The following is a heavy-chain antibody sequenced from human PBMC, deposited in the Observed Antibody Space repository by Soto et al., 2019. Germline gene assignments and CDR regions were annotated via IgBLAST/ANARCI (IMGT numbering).Heavy chain of an antibody. CDR2: IIPILGIA. V-gene: IGHV1-69*02. CDR1: GGTFSSYT. Sequence: KVSCKASGGTFSSYTISWVRQAPGQGLEWMGRIIPILGIANYAQKFQGRVTITADKSTSTAYMELSSLRSEDTAVYYCASEYCSGGSCPSYWGQGTLVTVSS. CDR3: ASEYCSGGSCPSY. D-gene: IGHD2-15*01. J-gene: IGHJ4*02.